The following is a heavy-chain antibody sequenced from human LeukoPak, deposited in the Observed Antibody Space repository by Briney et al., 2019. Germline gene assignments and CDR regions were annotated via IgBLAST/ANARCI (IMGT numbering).Heavy chain of an antibody. CDR3: ARFRIAARLHYSYYMDV. Sequence: KTAETLSLTCGVCGGSLRGYYWRWIRQPPGKGREGIGEINHSGSTNYNPSLKSRVTISVDTSKNQFSLKLSSVTAADTAVYYCARFRIAARLHYSYYMDVWGKGTTVTVSS. V-gene: IGHV4-34*01. CDR1: GGSLRGYY. D-gene: IGHD6-6*01. CDR2: INHSGST. J-gene: IGHJ6*03.